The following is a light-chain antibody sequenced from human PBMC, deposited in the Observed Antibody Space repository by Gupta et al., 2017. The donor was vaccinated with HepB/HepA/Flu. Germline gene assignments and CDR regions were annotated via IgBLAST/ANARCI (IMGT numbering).Light chain of an antibody. CDR1: STDIGAYNL. V-gene: IGLV2-23*02. J-gene: IGLJ2*01. CDR2: EVT. Sequence: QSALPQPASVSGSRGQSITMSCTGTSTDIGAYNLVSWYQQLLGKAPTLIIYEVTKRPSGVSDRFSGSKSGNTASLTISGLQAQDEAQYYCCSYAGNSGLTFGGGTRLTVL. CDR3: CSYAGNSGLT.